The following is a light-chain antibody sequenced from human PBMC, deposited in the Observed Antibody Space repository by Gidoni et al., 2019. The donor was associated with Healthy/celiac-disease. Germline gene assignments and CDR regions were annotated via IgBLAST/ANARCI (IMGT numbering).Light chain of an antibody. J-gene: IGKJ1*01. Sequence: DIVMTQSPDSLAVSLGERATINCKSSQSVLYSSNNKNYLNRESGVPDRFSGSGSGTDFTLTISSLQAEDVAVYYCQQYYSTPWTFGQGTKVEIK. CDR1: QSVLYSSNNKNY. CDR3: QQYYSTPWT. V-gene: IGKV4-1*01.